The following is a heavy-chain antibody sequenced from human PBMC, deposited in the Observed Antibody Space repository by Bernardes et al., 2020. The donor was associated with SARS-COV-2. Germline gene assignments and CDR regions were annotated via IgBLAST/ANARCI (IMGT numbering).Heavy chain of an antibody. D-gene: IGHD3-10*01. CDR3: AKGPHDSGSNPFDY. Sequence: GGSLRLSCAASGFSFRSYGVSWVRKGPGKGLEWVSLITSGGGNTYYADSVNGRFTISRDNSKKTLYLQMNSLRAEDTAVYYCAKGPHDSGSNPFDYWGQGTLVTVSS. CDR2: ITSGGGNT. V-gene: IGHV3-23*01. CDR1: GFSFRSYG. J-gene: IGHJ4*02.